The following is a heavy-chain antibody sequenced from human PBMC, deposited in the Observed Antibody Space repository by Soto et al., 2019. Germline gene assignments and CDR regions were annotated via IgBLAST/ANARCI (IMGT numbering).Heavy chain of an antibody. CDR2: ISGSNNNI. CDR1: GFTLRNYE. D-gene: IGHD2-21*02. Sequence: GGSLRLSCAASGFTLRNYEMNWVRQAPGKELEWISKISGSNNNIYYADSVRGRFTISRDNAKNSLYLQMNSLRAEDTAIYYCASERLCGADCYFFDNWGQGTQVTVSS. J-gene: IGHJ4*02. V-gene: IGHV3-48*03. CDR3: ASERLCGADCYFFDN.